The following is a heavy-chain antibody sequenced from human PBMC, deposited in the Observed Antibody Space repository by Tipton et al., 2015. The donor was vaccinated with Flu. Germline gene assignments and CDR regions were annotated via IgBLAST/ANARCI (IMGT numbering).Heavy chain of an antibody. CDR3: ARKVGDV. CDR2: ISSDGVFT. CDR1: GFNFNNYA. Sequence: GSLRLSCAASGFNFNNYAMTWVRQAPGKGLEWVSAISSDGVFTLYADSVKGRSTISRDNSKYTLYLQMNSLRAEDTAVYYCARKVGDVWGKGTTVTVSS. J-gene: IGHJ6*04. V-gene: IGHV3-23*01.